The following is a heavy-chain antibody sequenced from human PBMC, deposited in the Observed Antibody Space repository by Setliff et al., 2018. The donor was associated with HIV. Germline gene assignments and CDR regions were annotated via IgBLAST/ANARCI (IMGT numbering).Heavy chain of an antibody. CDR2: IIPIFGTA. CDR1: GGTFSSYA. D-gene: IGHD6-6*01. V-gene: IGHV1-69*13. Sequence: GASVKVSCKASGGTFSSYAISWVRRAPGQGLEWMGGIIPIFGTANYAQKFQGRVTITADESTSTAYMELSSLRSEDTAVYYCARGIRGSSQGYYYYYMDVWGKGTTVTVSS. CDR3: ARGIRGSSQGYYYYYMDV. J-gene: IGHJ6*03.